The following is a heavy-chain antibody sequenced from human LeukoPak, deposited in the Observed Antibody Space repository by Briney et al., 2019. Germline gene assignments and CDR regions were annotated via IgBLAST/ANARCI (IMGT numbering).Heavy chain of an antibody. CDR3: ARDWESYFDY. Sequence: GRSLRLSCAASGFTFSSYAMHWVRQAPGKGLEWVAVISYDGSNKYYGDSVKGRFNISRDNSKNTLYLQMNSLRAEDTAVYYCARDWESYFDYWGQGTLVTVSS. V-gene: IGHV3-30*04. D-gene: IGHD3-16*01. CDR2: ISYDGSNK. CDR1: GFTFSSYA. J-gene: IGHJ4*02.